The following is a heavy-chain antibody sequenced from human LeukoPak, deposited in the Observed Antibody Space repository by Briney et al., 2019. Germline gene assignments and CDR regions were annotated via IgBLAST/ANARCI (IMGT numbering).Heavy chain of an antibody. V-gene: IGHV4-4*07. Sequence: GSLRLSCAASGFSFSYYWMSWVRQPAGKGLEWIGRIYPSGVGNYNPSLKSRVTMSVDTSKSQFSLKLSSVTAADTAVYYCARVAVLPAAIWYFDYWGQGTLVTVSS. CDR2: IYPSGVG. CDR1: GFSFSYYW. CDR3: ARVAVLPAAIWYFDY. D-gene: IGHD2-2*01. J-gene: IGHJ4*02.